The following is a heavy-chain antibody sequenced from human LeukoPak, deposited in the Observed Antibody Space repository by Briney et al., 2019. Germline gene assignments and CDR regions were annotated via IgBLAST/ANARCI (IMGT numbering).Heavy chain of an antibody. CDR2: INHSGST. V-gene: IGHV4-34*08. CDR3: ARRRIAARGWDY. CDR1: GFTFSSYE. Sequence: GSLRLSCAASGFTFSSYEMNWVRQAPRKGLEWIGEINHSGSTNYNPSLKSRVTISVDTSKNQFSLKLSSVTAADTAVYYCARRRIAARGWDYWGQGTLVTVSS. J-gene: IGHJ4*02. D-gene: IGHD6-6*01.